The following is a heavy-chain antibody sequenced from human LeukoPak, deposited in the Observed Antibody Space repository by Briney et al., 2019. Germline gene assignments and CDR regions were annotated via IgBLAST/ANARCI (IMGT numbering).Heavy chain of an antibody. J-gene: IGHJ3*02. CDR1: GFTSNIYG. Sequence: PGGSLRLSCAASGFTSNIYGMHWVRQAPGKGLEWVAFIWYDGSKKYYADSVKGRFTISRDNSKNTIYLQMNSLRAEDTAVYYCAKDRVTKGAGAFDIWGQGTMVTVSS. V-gene: IGHV3-30*02. D-gene: IGHD4-11*01. CDR3: AKDRVTKGAGAFDI. CDR2: IWYDGSKK.